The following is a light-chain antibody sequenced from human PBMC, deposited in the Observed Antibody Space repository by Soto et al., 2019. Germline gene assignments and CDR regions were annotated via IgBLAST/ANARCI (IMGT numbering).Light chain of an antibody. CDR2: GAS. CDR1: QSISTY. V-gene: IGKV1-39*01. J-gene: IGKJ5*01. Sequence: DIHMTQSPSYLSASVGDRVTITCRASQSISTYLKWYQQKPGKAPKLLIYGASSLQGGVPSRFSGSGSGTDFTLTISSLQPEDFATYHCQQSYSIPITFGGGTRLEIK. CDR3: QQSYSIPIT.